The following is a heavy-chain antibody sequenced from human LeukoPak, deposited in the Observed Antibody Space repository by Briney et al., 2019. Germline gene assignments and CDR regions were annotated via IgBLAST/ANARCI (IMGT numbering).Heavy chain of an antibody. CDR3: ARGARAIAVAGL. Sequence: PSETLSLTCTVSGVSISSITDYWGWIRQPPGKGLEWIGGMTSGGSAYYNPSLKSRVTISADKSKNQFPLKLSSVTAADTAVYYCARGARAIAVAGLWGQGTLVTVSS. CDR2: MTSGGSA. CDR1: GVSISSITDY. V-gene: IGHV4-39*06. D-gene: IGHD6-19*01. J-gene: IGHJ4*02.